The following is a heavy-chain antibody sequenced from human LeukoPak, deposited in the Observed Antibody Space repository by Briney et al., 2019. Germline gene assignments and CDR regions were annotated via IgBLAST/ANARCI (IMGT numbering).Heavy chain of an antibody. J-gene: IGHJ4*02. V-gene: IGHV3-21*01. CDR1: GFTFSSYS. CDR3: ARDRPAATAGFDY. Sequence: GGSLRLSCAASGFTFSSYSMNRVRQAPGKGLEWVSSISSISSYIYYADSVKGRFTISRDNAKNSLYLQMNSLRAEDTAVYYCARDRPAATAGFDYWGQGTLVTVSS. D-gene: IGHD2-2*01. CDR2: ISSISSYI.